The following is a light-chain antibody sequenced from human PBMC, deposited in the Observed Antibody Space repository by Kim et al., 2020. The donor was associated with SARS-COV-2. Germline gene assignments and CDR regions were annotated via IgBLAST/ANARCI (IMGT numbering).Light chain of an antibody. Sequence: VVGSSAITCRPGQCISNYLASFHQKPAKAPQSLMYAASCLLSGVPSKFSGSRAGTDFTLTISSLQPEDFSTYYCQQYNSYPRLTFGEGTKVDIK. J-gene: IGKJ4*01. CDR1: QCISNY. CDR3: QQYNSYPRLT. V-gene: IGKV1-16*02. CDR2: AAS.